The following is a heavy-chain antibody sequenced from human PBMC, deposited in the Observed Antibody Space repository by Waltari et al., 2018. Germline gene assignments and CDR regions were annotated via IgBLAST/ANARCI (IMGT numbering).Heavy chain of an antibody. CDR2: ISSSSSTI. Sequence: EVQLVESGGGLVQPGGSLRLSCAASGFTFSSYSMNWVRQAPGKGLEWVSYISSSSSTIYYADSVKGRFTISRDNAKNSLYLQMNSLRAEDTAVYYCAGGSYHNFDYWGQGTLVTVSS. D-gene: IGHD1-26*01. CDR1: GFTFSSYS. J-gene: IGHJ4*02. V-gene: IGHV3-48*04. CDR3: AGGSYHNFDY.